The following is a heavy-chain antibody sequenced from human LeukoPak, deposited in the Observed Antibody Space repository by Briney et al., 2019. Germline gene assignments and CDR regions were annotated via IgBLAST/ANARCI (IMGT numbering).Heavy chain of an antibody. Sequence: GGSLRLSCAASGFTFRSYAMSWVRQAPGKGLEWVSAISGSGGSTYYADSVKGRFTIPRDNSKNTLYLQMNSLRAEDTAVYYCARDGSSSGWYRTMHFDYWGQGTLVTVSS. V-gene: IGHV3-23*01. J-gene: IGHJ4*02. CDR2: ISGSGGST. CDR3: ARDGSSSGWYRTMHFDY. D-gene: IGHD6-19*01. CDR1: GFTFRSYA.